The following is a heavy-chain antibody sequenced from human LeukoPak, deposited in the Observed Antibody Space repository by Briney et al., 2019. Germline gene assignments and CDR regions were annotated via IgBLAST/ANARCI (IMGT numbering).Heavy chain of an antibody. CDR3: ARVTRYSSGWYYPDAFNI. D-gene: IGHD6-19*01. CDR1: VFAFRNYS. V-gene: IGHV3-21*01. CDR2: ISTSSTYI. Sequence: GRTLRLSCAASVFAFRNYSMNWVRQAPGKGLEWVSSISTSSTYIYYADSVKGRFTISRDNAKTSLYLQMNSLRAEDTAVYYCARVTRYSSGWYYPDAFNIWGQGTMVTVSS. J-gene: IGHJ3*02.